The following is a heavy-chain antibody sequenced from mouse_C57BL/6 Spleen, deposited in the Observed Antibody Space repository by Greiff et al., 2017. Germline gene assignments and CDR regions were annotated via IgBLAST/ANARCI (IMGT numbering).Heavy chain of an antibody. V-gene: IGHV1-26*01. CDR2: INPNNGGT. D-gene: IGHD2-1*01. CDR3: ARNYGNYYFDD. Sequence: SGPELVKPGASVKISCKASGYTFTDYYMNWVKQSHGKSLEWIGDINPNNGGTSYNQKFKGKATLTVDKSSSTAYMELRSLTSEDSAVYYCARNYGNYYFDDWGQGTTLTVSS. CDR1: GYTFTDYY. J-gene: IGHJ2*01.